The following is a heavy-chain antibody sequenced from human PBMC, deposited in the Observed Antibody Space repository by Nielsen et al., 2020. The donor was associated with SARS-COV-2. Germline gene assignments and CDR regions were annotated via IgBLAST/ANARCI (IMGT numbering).Heavy chain of an antibody. J-gene: IGHJ6*02. Sequence: GGSLRLSCAASGFTFSSYAMHWVRQTPGKGLQWVAVISYDGRNQYYADSVKGRFTISRDNSKNTLHLEMNSLRADDTAVYYCAKVIPDTSGYGYFFYGMDVWGQGTTVTVSS. D-gene: IGHD3-22*01. CDR1: GFTFSSYA. CDR2: ISYDGRNQ. V-gene: IGHV3-30-3*01. CDR3: AKVIPDTSGYGYFFYGMDV.